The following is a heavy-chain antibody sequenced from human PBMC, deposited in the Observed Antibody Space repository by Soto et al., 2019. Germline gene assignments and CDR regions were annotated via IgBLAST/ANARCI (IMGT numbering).Heavy chain of an antibody. J-gene: IGHJ6*02. D-gene: IGHD3-3*01. V-gene: IGHV1-69*06. CDR2: IIPIFGPA. CDR3: ARVLMDFCSGPYYYYYGIDV. Sequence: SVKVSCKASGGTFSSYAISWVRKAPGQGLEWMGGIIPIFGPANYAQKFQGRVTITADKSTSTAYMELSSLRCEDTAVYYCARVLMDFCSGPYYYYYGIDVWGQGTTITVS. CDR1: GGTFSSYA.